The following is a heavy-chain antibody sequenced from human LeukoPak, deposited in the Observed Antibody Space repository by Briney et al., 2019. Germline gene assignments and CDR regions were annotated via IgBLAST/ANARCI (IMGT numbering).Heavy chain of an antibody. CDR3: ARTNYYDSSGEFDY. J-gene: IGHJ4*02. CDR2: IYYSGST. D-gene: IGHD3-22*01. Sequence: YPSETLSPTCTVSGGSISSYYWSWIRQPPGKGLEWIGYIYYSGSTNYNPSLKSRVTISVDTSKNQFSLKLSSVTAADTAVYYCARTNYYDSSGEFDYWGQGTLVTVSS. V-gene: IGHV4-59*01. CDR1: GGSISSYY.